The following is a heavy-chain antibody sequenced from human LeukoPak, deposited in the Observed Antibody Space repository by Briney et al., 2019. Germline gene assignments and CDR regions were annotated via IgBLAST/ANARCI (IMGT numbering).Heavy chain of an antibody. Sequence: SETLSLTCAVYGGSFSGYYWSWIRQPPGKGLEWIGEINHSGSTNYNPSLKSRVTISVDTSKNQFSLRLSSVTAADTAVYYCARVRSSTSLRGYYYCSMDVWGQGTTVTVSS. CDR3: ARVRSSTSLRGYYYCSMDV. CDR2: INHSGST. D-gene: IGHD2-2*01. J-gene: IGHJ6*02. CDR1: GGSFSGYY. V-gene: IGHV4-34*01.